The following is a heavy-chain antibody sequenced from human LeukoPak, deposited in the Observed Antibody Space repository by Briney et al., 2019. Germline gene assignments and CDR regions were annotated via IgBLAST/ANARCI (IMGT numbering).Heavy chain of an antibody. CDR2: ISGSGGST. Sequence: GGSLRLSCAASGFTFNSYAMNWVRQAPGKGLEWVSAISGSGGSTYYADSVKGRFTISRDNSKNTLYLQMNSLRAEDTAVYYCAKPRYCSSTSCSSYGLDVWGQGTTVTVSS. CDR1: GFTFNSYA. CDR3: AKPRYCSSTSCSSYGLDV. D-gene: IGHD2-2*01. V-gene: IGHV3-23*01. J-gene: IGHJ6*02.